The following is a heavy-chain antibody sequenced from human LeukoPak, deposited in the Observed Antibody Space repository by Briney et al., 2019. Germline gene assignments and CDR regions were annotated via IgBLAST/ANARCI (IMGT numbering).Heavy chain of an antibody. CDR2: ISYDGSNK. Sequence: QPGRSLRLSCAASGFTFSSYAVHWVRQAPGKGLEWVAVISYDGSNKYYADSVKGRFTISRDNSKNTLYLQMNSLRAEDTAVYYCAKGAVRGVTRNPYYFDYWGQGTLVTVSS. J-gene: IGHJ4*02. V-gene: IGHV3-30-3*01. D-gene: IGHD3-10*01. CDR3: AKGAVRGVTRNPYYFDY. CDR1: GFTFSSYA.